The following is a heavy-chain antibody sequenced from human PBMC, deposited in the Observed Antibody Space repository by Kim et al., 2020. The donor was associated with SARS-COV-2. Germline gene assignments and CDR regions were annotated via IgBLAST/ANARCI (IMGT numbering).Heavy chain of an antibody. V-gene: IGHV3-74*01. Sequence: GGSLRLSCAASGLAFSSYWMFWVRQPPGKGLLWVSHIKGDGSATVYADSVKGRFTVSRDNAKNTLYLQLSTVRAEDTAVYYCATGNNWSFDYWGPGTLVTVSS. CDR3: ATGNNWSFDY. CDR2: IKGDGSAT. D-gene: IGHD1-1*01. CDR1: GLAFSSYW. J-gene: IGHJ4*02.